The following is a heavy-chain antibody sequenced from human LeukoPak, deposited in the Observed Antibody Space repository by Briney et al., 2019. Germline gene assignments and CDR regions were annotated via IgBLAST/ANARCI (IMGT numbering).Heavy chain of an antibody. CDR1: GFTFSSYW. Sequence: PGGSLRLSCAASGFTFSSYWMHWVRQAPGKGLVWVSRINSDGSSTSYADSVKGRFTISRDNPKNTLYLQMNGLRVEDTAVYYCAKDMQTWPRFPDYWGQGTLVTVPS. CDR3: AKDMQTWPRFPDY. J-gene: IGHJ4*02. CDR2: INSDGSST. D-gene: IGHD5-12*01. V-gene: IGHV3-74*01.